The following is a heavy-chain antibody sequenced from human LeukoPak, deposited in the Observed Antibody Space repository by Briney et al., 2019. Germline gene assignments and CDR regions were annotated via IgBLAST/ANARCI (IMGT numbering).Heavy chain of an antibody. Sequence: SETLSLTCTVSGGSISSYCWSWIRQPPGKGLEWIGYIYYSGSTNYNPSLKSRVTISVDSSKNQFSLKLSSVTAADTAVYYCARATLRYFDWPSRFDPWGQGTLVTVSS. D-gene: IGHD3-9*01. CDR1: GGSISSYC. CDR3: ARATLRYFDWPSRFDP. J-gene: IGHJ5*02. CDR2: IYYSGST. V-gene: IGHV4-59*01.